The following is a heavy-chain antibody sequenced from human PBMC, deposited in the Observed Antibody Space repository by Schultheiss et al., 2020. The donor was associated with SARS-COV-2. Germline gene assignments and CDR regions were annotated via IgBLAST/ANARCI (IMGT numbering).Heavy chain of an antibody. CDR1: GGSISSGGYY. CDR2: IYYSGST. V-gene: IGHV4-31*01. J-gene: IGHJ3*02. D-gene: IGHD5-12*01. Sequence: SETLSLTCTVSGGSISSGGYYWSWIRQHPGKGLEWIGYIYYSGSTYYNPSLKSLVTISVDTSKNQFSLKLSSVTAADTAVYYCARSSGYGSLFAFDIWGQGTTVTVSS. CDR3: ARSSGYGSLFAFDI.